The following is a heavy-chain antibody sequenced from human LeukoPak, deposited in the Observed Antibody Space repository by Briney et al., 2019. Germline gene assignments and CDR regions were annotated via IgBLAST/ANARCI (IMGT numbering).Heavy chain of an antibody. Sequence: GGSLRLSCAASGLTVSNNYMTWVRQAPGKGLEWVSVIYSGGSTHYADSVKGRLTISRDNSENTLYLQMNSLRDEDTAVYYCAREGSYGKFDYWGQGTLVTVSS. CDR1: GLTVSNNY. CDR3: AREGSYGKFDY. V-gene: IGHV3-66*01. CDR2: IYSGGST. J-gene: IGHJ4*02. D-gene: IGHD1-26*01.